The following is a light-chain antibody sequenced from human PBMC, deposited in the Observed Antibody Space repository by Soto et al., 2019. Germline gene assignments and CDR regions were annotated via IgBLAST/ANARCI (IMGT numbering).Light chain of an antibody. J-gene: IGLJ1*01. V-gene: IGLV2-8*01. CDR1: SSDVGGYNY. CDR2: DVS. CDR3: SSYAGTHIV. Sequence: QSALTQPPSASGSPGQSVAISCTGTSSDVGGYNYVSWYQQLPGKAPKLMIYDVSKRPSGVPDRFSGSKSGNSASLTVSGLQAADEADYYCSSYAGTHIVFRTGTKVTVL.